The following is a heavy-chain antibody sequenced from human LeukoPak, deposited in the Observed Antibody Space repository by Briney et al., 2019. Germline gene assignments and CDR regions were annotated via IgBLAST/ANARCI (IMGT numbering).Heavy chain of an antibody. J-gene: IGHJ6*01. CDR2: ISDSGGST. CDR3: VRGYSFGPYGMDV. Sequence: PGGSLRLSCSASGFPFSSYAMHWVRQAPGKGLEYVSAISDSGGSTYYADSVKGRFTISRDNSKNTLYLQMSSLRAEDTAVYFCVRGYSFGPYGMDVWGKGPRSPSPQ. CDR1: GFPFSSYA. D-gene: IGHD2-15*01. V-gene: IGHV3-64D*09.